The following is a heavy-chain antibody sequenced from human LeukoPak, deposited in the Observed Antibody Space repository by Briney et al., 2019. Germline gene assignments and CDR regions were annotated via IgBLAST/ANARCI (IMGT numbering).Heavy chain of an antibody. D-gene: IGHD7-27*01. V-gene: IGHV4-59*02. J-gene: IGHJ4*01. Sequence: SETLSLTCTVSGGSVSDYYCSWIRQSPGKGLEWIGYIYYTGSSSYNPSLRSRVTISADTSKNQFSLKLSSVTAADTAVYYCASRKLGNDYWGQGTLVTVSS. CDR2: IYYTGSS. CDR3: ASRKLGNDY. CDR1: GGSVSDYY.